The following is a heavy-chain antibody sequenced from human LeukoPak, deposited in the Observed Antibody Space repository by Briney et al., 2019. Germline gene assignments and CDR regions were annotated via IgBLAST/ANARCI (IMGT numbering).Heavy chain of an antibody. CDR1: GFTFSSYG. J-gene: IGHJ5*02. Sequence: GGSLRLSFAASGFTFSSYGMHWVRQAPGKGLGWVAVISYDGSNKYYADSVKGRFTISRDNSKNTLYLQMNSLRAEDTAVYYCAKLTCSSTSCVYSRFDPWGQGTLVTVSS. CDR2: ISYDGSNK. D-gene: IGHD2-2*01. CDR3: AKLTCSSTSCVYSRFDP. V-gene: IGHV3-30*18.